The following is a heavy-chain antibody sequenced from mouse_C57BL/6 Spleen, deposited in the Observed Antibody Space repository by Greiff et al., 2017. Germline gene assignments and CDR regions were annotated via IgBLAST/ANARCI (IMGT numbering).Heavy chain of an antibody. CDR3: ASDYDEAWFAY. CDR1: GYAFSSSW. D-gene: IGHD2-4*01. CDR2: IYPGDGDT. Sequence: QVQLQQSGPELVKPGASVKISCKASGYAFSSSWMNWVKQRPGKGLEWIGRIYPGDGDTNYNGKFKGKATLTADKSSSTAYMQLSSLTSEDSAVYFWASDYDEAWFAYWGQETLVTVSA. V-gene: IGHV1-82*01. J-gene: IGHJ3*01.